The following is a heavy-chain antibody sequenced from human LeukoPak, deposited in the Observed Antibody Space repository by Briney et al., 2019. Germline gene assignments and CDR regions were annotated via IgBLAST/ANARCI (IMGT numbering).Heavy chain of an antibody. V-gene: IGHV3-21*01. CDR2: ISSSSSYI. Sequence: GGSLRPSCAASGFTFSSYSMNWVRQAPGKGLEWVSSISSSSSYIYYADSVKGRFTISRDNAKNSLYLQMNSLRAEDTAVYYCARGGAVAGRDYWGQGTLVTVSS. J-gene: IGHJ4*02. CDR3: ARGGAVAGRDY. D-gene: IGHD6-19*01. CDR1: GFTFSSYS.